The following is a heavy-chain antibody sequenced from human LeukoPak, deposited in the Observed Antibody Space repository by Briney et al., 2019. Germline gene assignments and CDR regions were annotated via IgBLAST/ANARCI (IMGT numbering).Heavy chain of an antibody. D-gene: IGHD5-24*01. J-gene: IGHJ6*02. V-gene: IGHV3-23*01. CDR2: ISGSGGST. Sequence: GGSLRLSCAASGFTFHIYAMNWVRQAPGKGLEWVSAISGSGGSTYYGASVKGRFTISREDSRNTLYLQMNSLRAEDTAVYYCAKADGYDYYYAMDVWGQGTTVTVSS. CDR1: GFTFHIYA. CDR3: AKADGYDYYYAMDV.